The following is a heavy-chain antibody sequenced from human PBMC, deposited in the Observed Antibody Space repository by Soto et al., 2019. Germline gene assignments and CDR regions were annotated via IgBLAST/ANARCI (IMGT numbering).Heavy chain of an antibody. CDR1: GFTFSSYA. CDR2: ISGSGGST. V-gene: IGHV3-23*01. J-gene: IGHJ4*02. Sequence: GSLSLSAAGSGFTFSSYAISLVRQAPGKGLEWVSAISGSGGSTYYADSVKGRFTISRDNSKNTLYLQMNSLRAEDTAVYYWAVNYYDSSDISDYWGQGTLVTVSS. D-gene: IGHD3-22*01. CDR3: AVNYYDSSDISDY.